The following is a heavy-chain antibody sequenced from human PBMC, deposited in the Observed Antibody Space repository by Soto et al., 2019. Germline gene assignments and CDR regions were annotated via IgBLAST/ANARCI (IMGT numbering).Heavy chain of an antibody. V-gene: IGHV1-8*01. CDR3: SRATSDTALDNYYSYGMDV. J-gene: IGHJ6*02. D-gene: IGHD5-18*01. Sequence: QVQLVQSGAEVKKPGASVKVSCKASGYTFTSYDINWVRQATGQGLEWMGWVNPNSGNSGYAQKFQGRVTMTKVTSTGTAYMELSSLRSEDTAVYYCSRATSDTALDNYYSYGMDVWGQGTTVTVSS. CDR2: VNPNSGNS. CDR1: GYTFTSYD.